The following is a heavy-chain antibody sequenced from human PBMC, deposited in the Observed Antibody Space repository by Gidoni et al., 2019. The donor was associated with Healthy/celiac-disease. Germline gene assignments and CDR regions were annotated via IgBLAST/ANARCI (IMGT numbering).Heavy chain of an antibody. CDR2: IYYSGST. Sequence: QLQLQESGPGLVKPSETLSLTCTVSGGSISSSSYYWGWIRQPPGKGLEGIGSIYYSGSTYYNPSLKSRVTISLDTSKNQFSLKLSSVTAADTAVYYCARQGGYSSSWFAFDIWGQGTMVTVSS. V-gene: IGHV4-39*01. CDR3: ARQGGYSSSWFAFDI. CDR1: GGSISSSSYY. D-gene: IGHD6-13*01. J-gene: IGHJ3*02.